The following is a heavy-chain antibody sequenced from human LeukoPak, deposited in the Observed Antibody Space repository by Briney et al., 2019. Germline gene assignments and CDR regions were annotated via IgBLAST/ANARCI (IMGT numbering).Heavy chain of an antibody. J-gene: IGHJ4*02. D-gene: IGHD3-10*01. CDR1: GGTFSGYA. Sequence: GSSVKVSCKASGGTFSGYAISWVRQAPGQGLEWMGRIIPIFGTANYAQKFQGRVTITTDESTSTAYMELRSLRSDDTAVYYCAGYYYGSALEAGPILYWGQGTLVTVSS. CDR3: AGYYYGSALEAGPILY. CDR2: IIPIFGTA. V-gene: IGHV1-69*05.